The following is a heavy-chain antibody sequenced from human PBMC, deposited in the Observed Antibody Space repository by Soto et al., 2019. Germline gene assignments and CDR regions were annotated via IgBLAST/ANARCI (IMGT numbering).Heavy chain of an antibody. CDR1: GGTVASSHW. J-gene: IGHJ5*02. CDR2: VYHTGDT. D-gene: IGHD3-16*01. Sequence: SETLSLTCGVSGGTVASSHWWSWVRQSPGRGLEWIGNVYHTGDTNFNPYLQSRVSFSVDKSNNQFSLRLTSVTAADTAVYFCAREIVSAGGNNYFDPWGPGTLVNVS. V-gene: IGHV4-4*02. CDR3: AREIVSAGGNNYFDP.